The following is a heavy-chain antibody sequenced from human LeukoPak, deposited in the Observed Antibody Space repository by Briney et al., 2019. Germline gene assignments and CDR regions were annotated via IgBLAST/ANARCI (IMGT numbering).Heavy chain of an antibody. CDR3: ARVAQGASTENYYYYYMDV. D-gene: IGHD1-1*01. CDR1: GFAFNSYS. CDR2: ITTRSSHI. Sequence: GSLRLSCAASGFAFNSYSIKWVRQAPGKGLEWVSSITTRSSHIYYADSVKGRFTISRDNAKSSLDLQMSSLRAEDTAVYYCARVAQGASTENYYYYYMDVWGKGTTVTVSS. V-gene: IGHV3-21*01. J-gene: IGHJ6*03.